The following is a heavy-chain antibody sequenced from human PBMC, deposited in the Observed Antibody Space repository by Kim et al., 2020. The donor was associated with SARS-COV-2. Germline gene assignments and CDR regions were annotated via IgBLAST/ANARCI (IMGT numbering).Heavy chain of an antibody. CDR3: ARKGVKYDFWSGYSAADY. Sequence: ASVKVSCKASGYTFTSYGISWVRQAPGQGLEWMGWISAYNGNTNYAQKLQGRVTMTTDTSTSTAYMELRSLRSDDTAVYYCARKGVKYDFWSGYSAADYWGQGTLVTVSS. CDR1: GYTFTSYG. CDR2: ISAYNGNT. J-gene: IGHJ4*02. V-gene: IGHV1-18*01. D-gene: IGHD3-3*01.